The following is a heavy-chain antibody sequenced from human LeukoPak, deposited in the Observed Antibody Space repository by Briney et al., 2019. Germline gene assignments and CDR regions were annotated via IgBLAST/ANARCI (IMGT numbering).Heavy chain of an antibody. J-gene: IGHJ4*02. Sequence: EASETLSLTCTVSGGSISSYYWSWVRQPPGKGLEWIGYIYSNGSTNYNPSLKSRVTISVDTSKNQFFLKLSSVPTADTAVYYCARESSGGSFDYWGQGTLVTVSS. CDR3: ARESSGGSFDY. D-gene: IGHD2-15*01. CDR1: GGSISSYY. CDR2: IYSNGST. V-gene: IGHV4-59*01.